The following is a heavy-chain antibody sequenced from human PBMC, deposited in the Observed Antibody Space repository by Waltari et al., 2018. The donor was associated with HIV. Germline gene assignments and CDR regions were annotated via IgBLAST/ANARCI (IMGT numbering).Heavy chain of an antibody. CDR1: GGSVSSGSYY. D-gene: IGHD5-12*01. J-gene: IGHJ4*02. CDR3: ARGPPAPVATGWNYFDF. Sequence: QVQLQESGPGMVKSSETLSLTCTVSGGSVSSGSYYWTWIRQPPGKGLEWIGYIYNSGSTNYNPSLKSRVTISVDTSKNQFSLQLNSVTPEDTAVYYCARGPPAPVATGWNYFDFWGQGTPVTVSS. CDR2: IYNSGST. V-gene: IGHV4-61*01.